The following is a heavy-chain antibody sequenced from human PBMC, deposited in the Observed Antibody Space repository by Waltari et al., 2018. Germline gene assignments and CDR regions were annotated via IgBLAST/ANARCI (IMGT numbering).Heavy chain of an antibody. V-gene: IGHV3-30*18. Sequence: QVQLVESGGGVVQPGRSLRLSCVASGFTFSNFAMHWVRQAPGKGLEWVGAIWYDGSNKYYGDSLKGRITISRDNSKNTVFLQMESLRPDDTGLYYCAKDKTTTLATFPDYWGQGTLVTVSS. CDR2: IWYDGSNK. J-gene: IGHJ4*02. CDR1: GFTFSNFA. CDR3: AKDKTTTLATFPDY. D-gene: IGHD1-26*01.